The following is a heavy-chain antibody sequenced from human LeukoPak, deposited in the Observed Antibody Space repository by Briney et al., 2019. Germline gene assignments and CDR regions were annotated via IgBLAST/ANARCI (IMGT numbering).Heavy chain of an antibody. D-gene: IGHD2-21*01. Sequence: PSETLSLTCTVSGGSISSYYWSWIRQPPGKGLEWIGYIYYSGSTYYNPSLKSRVTISVDTSKNQFSLKLSSVTAADTAVYYCARHYSSVVALNWFDPWGQGTLVTVSS. CDR3: ARHYSSVVALNWFDP. V-gene: IGHV4-59*08. CDR1: GGSISSYY. CDR2: IYYSGST. J-gene: IGHJ5*02.